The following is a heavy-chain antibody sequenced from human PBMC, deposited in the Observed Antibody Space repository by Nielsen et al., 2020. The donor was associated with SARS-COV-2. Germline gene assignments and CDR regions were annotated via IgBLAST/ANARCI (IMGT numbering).Heavy chain of an antibody. Sequence: GGSLRLSCAASGFTFSGSAMHWVRQASGKGLEWVGRIRSKANSYATAYAASVKGRFTISRDDSKNTAYLQMNSLRAEDTAVYYCARDSEAIFGVVITTPYYGMDVWGQGTTVTVSS. V-gene: IGHV3-73*01. CDR3: ARDSEAIFGVVITTPYYGMDV. CDR2: IRSKANSYAT. CDR1: GFTFSGSA. J-gene: IGHJ6*02. D-gene: IGHD3-3*01.